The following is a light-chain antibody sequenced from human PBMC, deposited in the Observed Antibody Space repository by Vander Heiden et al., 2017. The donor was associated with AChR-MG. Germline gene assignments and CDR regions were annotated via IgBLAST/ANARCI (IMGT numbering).Light chain of an antibody. CDR3: QQRWDWPLT. J-gene: IGKJ4*01. Sequence: IVLTQSPVTLSLSPGERATLSCRASQSVNSYLAWYQQKPGQAPRLLIDDASNRATGVPARFSGSGSGTDFTLTISSLEPEDFAVYYCQQRWDWPLTFGGGTKVEIE. V-gene: IGKV3-11*01. CDR2: DAS. CDR1: QSVNSY.